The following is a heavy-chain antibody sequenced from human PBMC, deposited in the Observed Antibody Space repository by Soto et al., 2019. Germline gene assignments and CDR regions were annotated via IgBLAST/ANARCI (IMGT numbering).Heavy chain of an antibody. CDR2: IYHSGST. CDR3: ARILRGGNSGFAFDI. Sequence: QVQLQESGPGLVKPSETLSLTCSVSGGSISSYYWSWIRQPPGKGLECIGYIYHSGSTNYNPSLKSRVTMSVDTSKNQCSLNLNSVTAADTAVYYCARILRGGNSGFAFDIWGRGTMVTVSS. CDR1: GGSISSYY. V-gene: IGHV4-59*01. D-gene: IGHD2-21*02. J-gene: IGHJ3*02.